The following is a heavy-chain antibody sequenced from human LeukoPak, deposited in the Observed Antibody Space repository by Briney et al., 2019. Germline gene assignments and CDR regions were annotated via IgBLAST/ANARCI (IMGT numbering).Heavy chain of an antibody. CDR3: ARDGGTTVVTFDY. D-gene: IGHD4-23*01. V-gene: IGHV3-21*01. CDR1: GFTFSSYS. Sequence: PGGSLRLSCAASGFTFSSYSMNWVRQAPGKELEWVSSISSSSSYIYYADSVKGRFTISRDNAKNSLYLQMNSLRAEDTAVYYCARDGGTTVVTFDYWGQGTLVTVSS. J-gene: IGHJ4*02. CDR2: ISSSSSYI.